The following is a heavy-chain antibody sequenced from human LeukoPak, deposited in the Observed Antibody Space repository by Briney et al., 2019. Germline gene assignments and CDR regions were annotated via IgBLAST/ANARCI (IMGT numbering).Heavy chain of an antibody. J-gene: IGHJ6*02. CDR2: IYYSGST. CDR3: ARDRVLWFGDLSGMDV. D-gene: IGHD3-10*01. Sequence: SETLSLTCTVSGGSISSGGYYWSWIRQPPGKGLEWIGYIYYSGSTNYNPSLKSRVTISVDTSKNQFSLKLSSVTAADTAVYYCARDRVLWFGDLSGMDVWGQGTTVTVSS. CDR1: GGSISSGGYY. V-gene: IGHV4-61*08.